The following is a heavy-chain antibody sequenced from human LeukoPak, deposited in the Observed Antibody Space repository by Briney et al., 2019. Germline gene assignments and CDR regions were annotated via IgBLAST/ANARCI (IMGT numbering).Heavy chain of an antibody. D-gene: IGHD1-7*01. CDR2: IKQDGSEK. CDR1: GFTSSSYW. J-gene: IGHJ6*02. CDR3: ASNWNYVRGYGMDV. Sequence: PGGSLRLSCAASGFTSSSYWMSWVRQTPGKGLEWVANIKQDGSEKHYVDSVKGRFTISRDNAKNSLYLQMSSLRAEDTAVYYCASNWNYVRGYGMDVWGQGTTVTVSS. V-gene: IGHV3-7*01.